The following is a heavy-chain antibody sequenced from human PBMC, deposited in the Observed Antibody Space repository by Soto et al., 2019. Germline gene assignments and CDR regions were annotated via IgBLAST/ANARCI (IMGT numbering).Heavy chain of an antibody. CDR2: INPEETTT. J-gene: IGHJ4*02. Sequence: EVQLVESGGDLVQPGGSLRLSCAASGFSFSTFWMHWVRQAPGKGLVWVSRINPEETTTTYADSVRGRFTISRDNAKNTLYLQMNSLRADDTAVYYCERGGLEPVDYWGQGTLVTVFS. CDR1: GFSFSTFW. D-gene: IGHD2-2*01. CDR3: ERGGLEPVDY. V-gene: IGHV3-74*01.